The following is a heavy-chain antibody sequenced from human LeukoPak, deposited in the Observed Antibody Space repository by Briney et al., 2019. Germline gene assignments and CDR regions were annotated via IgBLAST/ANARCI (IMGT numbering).Heavy chain of an antibody. V-gene: IGHV4-39*01. CDR1: GGSISSSSYY. Sequence: SETLSLTCTVSGGSISSSSYYWGWIRQPPGKGLEWIGSIHSGGSTYYEPSLRSRVTMSVDTSKNQFSLKLRSVTAADTAVYFCARFATYSSGSYNKQHADYWGQGTLVTVSS. CDR3: ARFATYSSGSYNKQHADY. D-gene: IGHD3-10*01. J-gene: IGHJ4*02. CDR2: IHSGGST.